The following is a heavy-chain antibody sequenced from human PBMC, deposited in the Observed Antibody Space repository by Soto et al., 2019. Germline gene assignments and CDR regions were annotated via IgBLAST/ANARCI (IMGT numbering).Heavy chain of an antibody. CDR2: IWYDGSNK. Sequence: GSLRLSCAASGFTFSSYGMHWVRQAPGKGLEWVAVIWYDGSNKYYADSVKGRFTISRDNSKNTLYLQMNSLRAEDTAVYYCARGPHITMIVSYYFDYWGQGTLVTVSS. V-gene: IGHV3-33*01. J-gene: IGHJ4*02. CDR1: GFTFSSYG. D-gene: IGHD3-22*01. CDR3: ARGPHITMIVSYYFDY.